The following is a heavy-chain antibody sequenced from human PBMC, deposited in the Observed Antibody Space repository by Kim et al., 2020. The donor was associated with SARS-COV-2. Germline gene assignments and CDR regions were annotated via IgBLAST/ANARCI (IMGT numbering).Heavy chain of an antibody. D-gene: IGHD3-3*01. CDR3: ARGGYDFWSGYPYYFDY. Sequence: VKGQFTISRHNSEITLYLQMNSLRAEDTAVYYCARGGYDFWSGYPYYFDYWGQGTLVTVSS. J-gene: IGHJ4*02. V-gene: IGHV3-53*04.